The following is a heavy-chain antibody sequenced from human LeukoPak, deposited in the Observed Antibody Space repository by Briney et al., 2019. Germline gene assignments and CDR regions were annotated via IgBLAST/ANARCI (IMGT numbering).Heavy chain of an antibody. CDR3: AKYLPSSSWYMGYYYYYYGMDV. CDR1: GFTFSSYG. CDR2: ISYDGSNT. Sequence: PGGSLRLSCAASGFTFSSYGMHWVRQAPGKGLEWVAVISYDGSNTYYADSVKGRFTISRDNSKNTPYLQMNSLRAEDTAVYYCAKYLPSSSWYMGYYYYYYGMDVWGQGTTVTVSS. D-gene: IGHD6-13*01. V-gene: IGHV3-30*18. J-gene: IGHJ6*02.